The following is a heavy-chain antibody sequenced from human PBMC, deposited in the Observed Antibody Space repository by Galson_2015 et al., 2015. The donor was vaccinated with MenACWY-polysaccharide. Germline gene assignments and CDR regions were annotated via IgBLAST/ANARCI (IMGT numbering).Heavy chain of an antibody. CDR3: ARDGSRGGVGASDH. V-gene: IGHV3-7*05. J-gene: IGHJ4*02. D-gene: IGHD1-26*01. CDR2: IKQDGSEK. Sequence: SLRLSCAASGFTFSTYWMSWVRQAPGKGLEWVANIKQDGSEKNYVQSVKGRFTISRDNAKNSLYLQVNSLRAEDTAVYYCARDGSRGGVGASDHWGQGILVTVSS. CDR1: GFTFSTYW.